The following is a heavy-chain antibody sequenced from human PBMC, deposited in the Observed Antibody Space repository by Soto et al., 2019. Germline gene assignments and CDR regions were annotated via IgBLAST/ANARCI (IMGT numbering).Heavy chain of an antibody. D-gene: IGHD6-13*01. Sequence: GGSLRLSCAASGFTFSSYGMHWVRQAPGKGLEWVAVISYDGSNKYYADSVKGRFTISRDNSKNTLYLQMNSLRAEDTAVYYCARDEYSSSWSLFDYWGQGTLVTVSS. V-gene: IGHV3-30*03. CDR2: ISYDGSNK. J-gene: IGHJ4*02. CDR3: ARDEYSSSWSLFDY. CDR1: GFTFSSYG.